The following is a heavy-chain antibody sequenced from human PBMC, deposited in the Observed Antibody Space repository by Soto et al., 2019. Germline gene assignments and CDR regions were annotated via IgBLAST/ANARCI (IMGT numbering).Heavy chain of an antibody. D-gene: IGHD1-1*01. J-gene: IGHJ3*02. CDR1: GGSISSYY. V-gene: IGHV4-59*01. CDR2: IYYSGST. Sequence: SETLSLTCTVSGGSISSYYWSWIRQPPGKGLEWIGYIYYSGSTNYNPSLKSRVTISVDTSKNQLSLKLSTVPAADTAVYYCAASQRARDAFDIWGQGTMVTV. CDR3: AASQRARDAFDI.